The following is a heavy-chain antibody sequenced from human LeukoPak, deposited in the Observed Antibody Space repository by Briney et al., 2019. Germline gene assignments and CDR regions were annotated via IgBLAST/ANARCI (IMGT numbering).Heavy chain of an antibody. CDR3: ARPTGGQYIDY. CDR2: ISSSGYTI. CDR1: GFTFSNYE. J-gene: IGHJ4*02. Sequence: SGGSLRLSCAASGFTFSNYEMNWVRQAPGKGLEWVAYISSSGYTIHYADSVKGRFTISRDNAKNTLHLQMNSLRAEDTAVYYCARPTGGQYIDYWGQGTLVTVFS. D-gene: IGHD3-10*01. V-gene: IGHV3-48*03.